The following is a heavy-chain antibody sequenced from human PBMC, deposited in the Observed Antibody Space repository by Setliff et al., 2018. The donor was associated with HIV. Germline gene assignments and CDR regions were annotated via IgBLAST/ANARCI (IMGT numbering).Heavy chain of an antibody. V-gene: IGHV4-39*02. D-gene: IGHD1-1*01. CDR3: ARLGEHDTGDLDV. Sequence: ASETLSLTCHVSGVSINSGSYYWGWVRQFPGKGLEWIGSIFHAGSSYYNPSLKSRVAISIDSTNRLSLNLTSVNAADSAVYYCARLGEHDTGDLDVWGKGTTVTVSS. J-gene: IGHJ6*04. CDR1: GVSINSGSYY. CDR2: IFHAGSS.